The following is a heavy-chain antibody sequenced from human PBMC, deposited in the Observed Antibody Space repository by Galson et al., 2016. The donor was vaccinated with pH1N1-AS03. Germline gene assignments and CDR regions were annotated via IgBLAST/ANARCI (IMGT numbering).Heavy chain of an antibody. J-gene: IGHJ4*02. CDR2: IIHSGNS. V-gene: IGHV4-34*12. D-gene: IGHD3-22*01. Sequence: ETLSLTCAVHGDSFRDFYWGWIRQPPGKGLEWIGEIIHSGNSNYNPTLKSRVTMSPDTSKNHVSLRLTSVTAADQAVYFCAREMTYYYDRTDELTSQAYYFGYWGQGTLVTVSS. CDR3: AREMTYYYDRTDELTSQAYYFGY. CDR1: GDSFRDFY.